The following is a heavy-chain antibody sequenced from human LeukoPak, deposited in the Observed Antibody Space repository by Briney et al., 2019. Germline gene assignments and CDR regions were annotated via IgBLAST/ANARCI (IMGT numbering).Heavy chain of an antibody. Sequence: SGGSLRLSCAASGFTFSSYAMSWVRQAPGKGLEWVSAISGSGGSTYYADSVKGRFTISRDNSKNTVYLQMNRLRDEDTAVYYCARGVFAGDLLTGYWYFDLWGRGTLVTVSS. CDR1: GFTFSSYA. CDR2: ISGSGGST. CDR3: ARGVFAGDLLTGYWYFDL. J-gene: IGHJ2*01. V-gene: IGHV3-23*01. D-gene: IGHD1-20*01.